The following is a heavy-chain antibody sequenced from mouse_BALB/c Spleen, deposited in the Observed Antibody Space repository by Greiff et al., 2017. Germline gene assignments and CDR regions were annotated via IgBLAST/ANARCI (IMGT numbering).Heavy chain of an antibody. CDR1: GFSLTSYG. J-gene: IGHJ4*01. Sequence: VKLMESGPGLVQPSQSLSITCTVSGFSLTSYGVHWVRQSPGKGLEWLGVIWSGGSTDYNAAFISRLSISKDNSKSQVSFKMNSLQANDTAIYYCARKRRDPYAMDYWGQGTSVTVSS. CDR2: IWSGGST. V-gene: IGHV2-2*02. CDR3: ARKRRDPYAMDY.